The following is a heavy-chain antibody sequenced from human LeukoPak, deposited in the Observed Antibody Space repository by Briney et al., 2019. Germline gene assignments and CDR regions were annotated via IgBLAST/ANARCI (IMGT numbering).Heavy chain of an antibody. D-gene: IGHD5-24*01. CDR2: IYYRWSD. CDR3: ARGEMATIGYD. J-gene: IGHJ4*02. Sequence: PSETLSLTRTFSIDSIKLLYASWIRHPPGKGLEWIGYIYYRWSDNYNPSLRSRVTLSVDTSKNEFSLTLSSVTAADTGIYYCARGEMATIGYDWGQGTLVTVSS. V-gene: IGHV4-59*01. CDR1: IDSIKLLY.